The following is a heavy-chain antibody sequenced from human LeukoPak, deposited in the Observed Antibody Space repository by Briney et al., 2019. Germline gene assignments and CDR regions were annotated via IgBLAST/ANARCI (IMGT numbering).Heavy chain of an antibody. V-gene: IGHV4-34*01. Sequence: PSETLSLTCAVYGGSFSGYYWSWIRQPPGKGLEWIGEINHSGSTNYNPSLKSRVTISVDTSKNQFSLKLSSVTAADTAVYYCAGQRGVIAAAGTDYWGQGTLVTVSS. CDR2: INHSGST. CDR1: GGSFSGYY. CDR3: AGQRGVIAAAGTDY. J-gene: IGHJ4*02. D-gene: IGHD6-13*01.